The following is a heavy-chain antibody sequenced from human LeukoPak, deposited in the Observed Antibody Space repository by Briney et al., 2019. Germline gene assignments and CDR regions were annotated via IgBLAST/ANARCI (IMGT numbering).Heavy chain of an antibody. CDR1: GYAFNNYY. J-gene: IGHJ6*03. D-gene: IGHD1-26*01. Sequence: GASVKVSCKASGYAFNNYYMHWVRQAPGQGLEWMGIINPSGGSTSYAQKFQGRVTMTRDMSTSTLYMELSSLRSEDTAVYYCATVGATGYYCMDVWGKGTTVTVSS. CDR3: ATVGATGYYCMDV. V-gene: IGHV1-46*02. CDR2: INPSGGST.